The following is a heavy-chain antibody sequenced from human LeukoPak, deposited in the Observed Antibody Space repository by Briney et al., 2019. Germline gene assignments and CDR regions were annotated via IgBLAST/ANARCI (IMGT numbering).Heavy chain of an antibody. J-gene: IGHJ6*02. CDR1: GYTFTSYD. D-gene: IGHD4-23*01. Sequence: ASVKVSCKASGYTFTSYDINWVRQATGQGLEWMGWMNPNSGNTGYAQKFQGRVTMTRNTSISKAYMELSSLRSEDTAVYYCARGFRTTVVYYYYYGMDVWGQGTTVNVSS. CDR3: ARGFRTTVVYYYYYGMDV. V-gene: IGHV1-8*01. CDR2: MNPNSGNT.